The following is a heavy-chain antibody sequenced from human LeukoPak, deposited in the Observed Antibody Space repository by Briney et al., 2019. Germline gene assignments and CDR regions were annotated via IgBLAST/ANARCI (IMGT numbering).Heavy chain of an antibody. V-gene: IGHV1-2*02. Sequence: ASVKVSCKASGYTFTGYYMHWVRQAPGQGLEWMGWINPNSGGTNYAQKFQGRVTMTRDTSISTAYMELSRLRSDDTAVYYCARSVQRYCSGGSCYSNFSPRDYWGQGTLVTVSS. J-gene: IGHJ4*02. D-gene: IGHD2-15*01. CDR2: INPNSGGT. CDR1: GYTFTGYY. CDR3: ARSVQRYCSGGSCYSNFSPRDY.